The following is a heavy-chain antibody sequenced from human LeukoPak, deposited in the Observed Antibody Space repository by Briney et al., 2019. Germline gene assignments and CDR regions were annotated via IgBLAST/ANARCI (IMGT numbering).Heavy chain of an antibody. CDR2: ISGSGGST. J-gene: IGHJ4*02. Sequence: GGSLRLPCAASGFTFSSYAMSWVRQAPGKGLEWVSAISGSGGSTYYADSVKGRFTISRDNSKNTLYLQMNSLRAEDTAVYYCATYYDFWSAGFDYWGQGTLVTVSS. V-gene: IGHV3-23*01. D-gene: IGHD3-3*01. CDR1: GFTFSSYA. CDR3: ATYYDFWSAGFDY.